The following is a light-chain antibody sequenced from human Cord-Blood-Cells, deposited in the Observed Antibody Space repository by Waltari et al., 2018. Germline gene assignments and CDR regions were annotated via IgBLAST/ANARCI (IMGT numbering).Light chain of an antibody. J-gene: IGLJ1*01. CDR1: SSNIGSIY. V-gene: IGLV1-47*01. CDR2: RNN. Sequence: QSVLTQPPSASGTPGQRVTLSCSGRSSNIGSIYVYWYQQLPGTAPKLLIYRNNQRPSGVPDRFSGSKSGTSASLAISGLRSEDEADYYCAAWDDSLSGYVFGTGTKVTVL. CDR3: AAWDDSLSGYV.